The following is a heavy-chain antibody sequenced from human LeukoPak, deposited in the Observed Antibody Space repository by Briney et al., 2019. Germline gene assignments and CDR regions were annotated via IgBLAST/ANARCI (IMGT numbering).Heavy chain of an antibody. CDR1: GFTFSSYA. D-gene: IGHD3-22*01. J-gene: IGHJ6*02. CDR3: ANTGSSGYYFRDDMDV. CDR2: ISYDGSNK. Sequence: PGRSLRLSCAASGFTFSSYAMHWVRQAPGKGLEWVAVISYDGSNKYYADSVKGRFTISRDNSKNMLYLQMNSLRVEDTAVYYCANTGSSGYYFRDDMDVWGQGTTVTVSS. V-gene: IGHV3-30*04.